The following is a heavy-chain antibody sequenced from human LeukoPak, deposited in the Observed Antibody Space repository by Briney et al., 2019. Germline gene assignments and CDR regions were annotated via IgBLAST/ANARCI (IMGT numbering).Heavy chain of an antibody. Sequence: GGSLRLSCAASGFTFSSYGMHWVRQAPGKGLEWVAVIWYDGSNKYYVDSVKGRFTISRDNSENTLYLQMNSLRAEDTAVYYCAKDQGYYYDSSGIDYWGQGTLVTVSS. V-gene: IGHV3-33*06. D-gene: IGHD3-22*01. J-gene: IGHJ4*02. CDR1: GFTFSSYG. CDR2: IWYDGSNK. CDR3: AKDQGYYYDSSGIDY.